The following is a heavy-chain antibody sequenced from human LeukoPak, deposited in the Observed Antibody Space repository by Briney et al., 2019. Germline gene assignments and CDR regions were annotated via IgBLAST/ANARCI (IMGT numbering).Heavy chain of an antibody. CDR2: IYYSGIS. CDR1: GGSISSSSYY. J-gene: IGHJ6*02. D-gene: IGHD3-10*01. V-gene: IGHV4-39*01. Sequence: SETLSLTCTASGGSISSSSYYWGWIRQPPGKGLEWISNIYYSGISYYNPSLKSRVTISVDTSKNQFSLNLSSVTAADTAVYYCARTYGGYYYGMDVWGQGTRSPSP. CDR3: ARTYGGYYYGMDV.